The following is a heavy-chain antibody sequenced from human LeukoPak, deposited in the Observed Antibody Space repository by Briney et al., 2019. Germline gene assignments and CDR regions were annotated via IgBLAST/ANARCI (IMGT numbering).Heavy chain of an antibody. CDR1: GGTFSSYA. CDR2: IIPIFGTA. J-gene: IGHJ5*02. D-gene: IGHD6-6*01. Sequence: GSSVKVSCKASGGTFSSYAITWVRQAPGQGLEWMGGIIPIFGTANYAQKFQGRVTITADESTSTAYMELSSLRSEDTAVYYCARTFSSSSVWFDPWGQGTLVTVSS. V-gene: IGHV1-69*01. CDR3: ARTFSSSSVWFDP.